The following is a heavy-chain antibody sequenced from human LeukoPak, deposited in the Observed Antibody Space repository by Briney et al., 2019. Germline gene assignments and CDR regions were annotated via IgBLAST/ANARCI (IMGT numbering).Heavy chain of an antibody. V-gene: IGHV3-53*01. CDR3: ARAVTKYHGMDA. CDR1: GFIFSIYN. CDR2: IYSGGST. J-gene: IGHJ6*02. Sequence: EGSLRLSCAASGFIFSIYNMNWVRQAPGKGLEWVSVIYSGGSTYYADSVKGRFTISRDNSKSTVFLQMNSLRAEDTAVYYCARAVTKYHGMDAWGQGTTVTVSS. D-gene: IGHD4-11*01.